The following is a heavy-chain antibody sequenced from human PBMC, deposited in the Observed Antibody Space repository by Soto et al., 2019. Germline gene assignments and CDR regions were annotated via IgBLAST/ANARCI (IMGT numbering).Heavy chain of an antibody. J-gene: IGHJ4*02. V-gene: IGHV3-33*08. CDR2: LWSDGSNT. Sequence: YLRLSCVGSGFTFYDDGMHWVGHPPGKVLEWFPLLWSDGSNTSYPHSLKGRFTISRDNSKNTLYLQMNSLRADYTAVYYCAREDIVATIIDYWGQGTLVTVSS. CDR1: GFTFYDDG. D-gene: IGHD5-12*01. CDR3: AREDIVATIIDY.